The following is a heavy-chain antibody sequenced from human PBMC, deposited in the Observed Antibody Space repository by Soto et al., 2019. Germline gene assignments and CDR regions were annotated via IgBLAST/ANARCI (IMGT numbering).Heavy chain of an antibody. D-gene: IGHD6-19*01. J-gene: IGHJ6*02. CDR1: GYSFTSYW. V-gene: IGHV5-51*01. Sequence: PGESLKISCKGSGYSFTSYWIGWVRQMPGKGLEWTGIIYPGDSDTRYSPSFQGQVTISADKSISTAYLQWSSLKASDTAMYYCARPREAGKYYYGVDVWGQGTTVTVSS. CDR2: IYPGDSDT. CDR3: ARPREAGKYYYGVDV.